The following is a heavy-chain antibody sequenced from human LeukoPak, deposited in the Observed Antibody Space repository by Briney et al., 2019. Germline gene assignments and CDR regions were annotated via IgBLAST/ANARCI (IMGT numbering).Heavy chain of an antibody. Sequence: ASVKVSCKASGYTFTSYGISWVRQAPGQGLEWMGWISAYNGNTNYAQKLQGRVTMTTDTSTSTAYMELGNLRSDDTAVYYCARATELTYCGGDCYLDYWGQGTLVTVSS. J-gene: IGHJ4*02. CDR1: GYTFTSYG. CDR3: ARATELTYCGGDCYLDY. V-gene: IGHV1-18*01. D-gene: IGHD2-21*02. CDR2: ISAYNGNT.